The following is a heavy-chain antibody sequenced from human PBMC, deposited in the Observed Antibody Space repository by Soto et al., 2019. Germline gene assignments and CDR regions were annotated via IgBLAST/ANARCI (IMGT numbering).Heavy chain of an antibody. J-gene: IGHJ2*01. CDR3: GREAGDYDWYFDL. CDR2: ISPKSGDT. Sequence: QVQLLQSGAEVKKPGASVKVSCKTSGYMFSSHGLYWVRQAPGQGLEWMGWISPKSGDTNYVQSLQGRLTLSTDTSTSTAYLELRSLTSDDTAVYYCGREAGDYDWYFDLWGRGTPVTVSS. V-gene: IGHV1-18*01. CDR1: GYMFSSHG. D-gene: IGHD4-17*01.